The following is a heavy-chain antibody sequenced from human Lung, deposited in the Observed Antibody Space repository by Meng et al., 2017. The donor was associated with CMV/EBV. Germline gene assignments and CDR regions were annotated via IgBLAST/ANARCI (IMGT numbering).Heavy chain of an antibody. CDR1: GGSINNHNW. V-gene: IGHV4-4*02. D-gene: IGHD3-10*01. CDR2: IPHRGSS. J-gene: IGHJ1*01. Sequence: QVQLRESGPDMAKPSDTLSLTCAVAGGSINNHNWWAWVRQPPGKGLEWIGEIPHRGSSAYNPSLKSRVSMSIDKSKNQFSLKLTSVTAADTAVYHCLRRSGGSVWGQGTLVTVSS. CDR3: LRRSGGSV.